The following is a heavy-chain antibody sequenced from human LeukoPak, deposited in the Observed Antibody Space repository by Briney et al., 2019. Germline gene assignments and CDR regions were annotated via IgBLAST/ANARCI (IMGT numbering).Heavy chain of an antibody. V-gene: IGHV1-24*01. Sequence: ASVKVFCKVSGYTLTELSMHWVRQAPGKGLEWMGGFDPEDGETIYAQKFQGRVTMTEDTSTDTSYMELSSLRSEDTAVYYCATGIDYDRSAFDIWGQGTMVTVSS. D-gene: IGHD3-22*01. CDR1: GYTLTELS. J-gene: IGHJ3*02. CDR3: ATGIDYDRSAFDI. CDR2: FDPEDGET.